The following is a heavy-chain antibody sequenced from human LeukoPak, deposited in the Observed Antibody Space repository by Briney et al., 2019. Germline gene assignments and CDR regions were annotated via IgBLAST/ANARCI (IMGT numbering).Heavy chain of an antibody. CDR1: GGSISSGSYY. CDR2: IYTSGSS. CDR3: ARLRVRGVIVMYNWFDP. Sequence: SETLSLTCTVSGGSISSGSYYWTWIRQPAGKGLELIGRIYTSGSSSYNPSLKSRVTISVDTSKNQFSLKLSSVTAADTAVYYCARLRVRGVIVMYNWFDPWGQGTLVTVSS. V-gene: IGHV4-61*02. J-gene: IGHJ5*02. D-gene: IGHD3-10*01.